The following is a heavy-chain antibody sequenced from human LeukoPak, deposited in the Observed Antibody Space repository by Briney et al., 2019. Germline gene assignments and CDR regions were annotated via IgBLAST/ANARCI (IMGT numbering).Heavy chain of an antibody. D-gene: IGHD4-17*01. CDR1: GFTFDDYA. CDR3: AKSQDYGDLYYFDY. J-gene: IGHJ4*02. V-gene: IGHV3-9*01. CDR2: ISWNSGSI. Sequence: GRSLRPSCAASGFTFDDYAMHWVRQAPGKGLEWVSGISWNSGSIGYADSVKGRFTISRDNAKNSLYLQMNSLRAEDTALYYCAKSQDYGDLYYFDYWGQGTLVTVSS.